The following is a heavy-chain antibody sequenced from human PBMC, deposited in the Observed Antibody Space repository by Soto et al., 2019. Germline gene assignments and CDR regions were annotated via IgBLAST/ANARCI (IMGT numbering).Heavy chain of an antibody. CDR1: GYTFTSYG. CDR3: ARGPRYCITTSSFSAVTWFLP. CDR2: ISSYNGNT. D-gene: IGHD2-2*01. V-gene: IGHV1-18*04. J-gene: IGHJ5*02. Sequence: ASVKVSCKASGYTFTSYGISWVRQAPGQGLEWMGWISSYNGNTNYAQKVQGRVTMTTDKSTSTTYMELRSLRSDDTAVYYCARGPRYCITTSSFSAVTWFLPWREGLLVSV.